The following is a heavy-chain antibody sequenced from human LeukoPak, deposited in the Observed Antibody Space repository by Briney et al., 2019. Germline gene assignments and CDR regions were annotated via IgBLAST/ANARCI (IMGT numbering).Heavy chain of an antibody. J-gene: IGHJ4*02. CDR2: ISGSGDTT. CDR3: VREAGCGWPLDY. D-gene: IGHD6-19*01. CDR1: GFDFGGACG. V-gene: IGHV3-23*01. Sequence: GGSLRLSCATSGFDFGGACGMGWVRQAPDKGLEWVATISGSGDTTHYADSVKGRLTMSRDNARNTLFLQIDRLRPEDTAIYYCVREAGCGWPLDYWGQGTLVTVSS.